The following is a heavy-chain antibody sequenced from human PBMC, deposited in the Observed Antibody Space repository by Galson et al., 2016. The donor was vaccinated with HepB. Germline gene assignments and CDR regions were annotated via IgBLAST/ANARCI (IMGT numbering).Heavy chain of an antibody. J-gene: IGHJ6*03. Sequence: SLRLSCAASGITFSNYVMNWVRQAPGKGLEWVSVISDSGGITNYADSVRGRFTIPRDNSKNTLYLQMSSLRAEDTAVYYCAKGTTTYYYYYMDVWGKGTTVTVSS. V-gene: IGHV3-23*01. CDR1: GITFSNYV. D-gene: IGHD1-1*01. CDR2: ISDSGGIT. CDR3: AKGTTTYYYYYMDV.